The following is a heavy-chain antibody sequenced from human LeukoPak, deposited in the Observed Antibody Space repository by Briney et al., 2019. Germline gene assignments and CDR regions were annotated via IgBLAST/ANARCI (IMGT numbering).Heavy chain of an antibody. CDR1: GFTFSSYA. J-gene: IGHJ4*02. Sequence: GGSLRLSCAASGFTFSSYAMHWVRQAPGKGLEWVAVISYDGSNKYYADSVKGRFTISRDNSKNTLYLQMNSLRAEDTAVYYCTRQVGDYWGQGTLVTVSS. CDR2: ISYDGSNK. V-gene: IGHV3-30-3*01. CDR3: TRQVGDY.